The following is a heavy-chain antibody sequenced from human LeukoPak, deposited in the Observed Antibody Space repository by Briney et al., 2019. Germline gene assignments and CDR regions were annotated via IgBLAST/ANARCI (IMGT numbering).Heavy chain of an antibody. CDR3: TRVLYSSAWYGDHY. J-gene: IGHJ4*02. CDR2: ISSSSSTI. Sequence: GGSLRLSCAASGFTFSSYGMNWVRQAPGKGLEWVSYISSSSSTIYYADSVKGRFTISRDNAKNSLYLQMNSLRAEDTAVYYCTRVLYSSAWYGDHYWGQGALVTVPS. V-gene: IGHV3-48*01. D-gene: IGHD6-19*01. CDR1: GFTFSSYG.